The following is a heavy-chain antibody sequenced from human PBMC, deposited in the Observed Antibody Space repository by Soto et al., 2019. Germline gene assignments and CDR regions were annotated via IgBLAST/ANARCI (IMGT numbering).Heavy chain of an antibody. CDR1: GGTFSSYA. V-gene: IGHV1-69*01. J-gene: IGHJ3*02. Sequence: QVQLVQSGAEVKMPGSSVKVSCKASGGTFSSYAISWVRQAPGQGLEWMGGIIPIFGTANYAQKFQGRVTITADESTSTAYMELSSLRSEDTAVYYCAREGDYYDSSGYNFPAFDIWGQGTMVTVSS. CDR3: AREGDYYDSSGYNFPAFDI. CDR2: IIPIFGTA. D-gene: IGHD3-22*01.